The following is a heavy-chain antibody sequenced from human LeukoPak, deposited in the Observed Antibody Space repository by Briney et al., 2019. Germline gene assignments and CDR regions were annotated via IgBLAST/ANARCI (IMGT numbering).Heavy chain of an antibody. CDR2: IKKDGSEK. Sequence: GGSLRLSCAASGFTFSSHWMSCVRQAPGKGLEWVANIKKDGSEKYYVDAVKGRFTISRDNAKTSLYLQMNSLRAEDTAVYYCAKDWGGITIIERWGQGTLVTVSS. V-gene: IGHV3-7*01. J-gene: IGHJ4*02. CDR1: GFTFSSHW. D-gene: IGHD3-22*01. CDR3: AKDWGGITIIER.